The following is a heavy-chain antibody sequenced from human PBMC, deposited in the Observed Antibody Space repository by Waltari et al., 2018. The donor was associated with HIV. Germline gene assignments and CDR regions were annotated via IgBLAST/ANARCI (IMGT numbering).Heavy chain of an antibody. J-gene: IGHJ3*01. CDR1: GFSLRNARMG. V-gene: IGHV2-26*01. D-gene: IGHD1-26*01. Sequence: QVTLKESGPVLVKPTETLTLTCTVSGFSLRNARMGVSWISQSPGNALEWLAQIFSNDEKSYSTSLKIRVTISRDTSKSQVVLTMTSMDPVDTATFCCARIDVGQQLISGDAFDFWCQGTMVTVSS. CDR2: IFSNDEK. CDR3: ARIDVGQQLISGDAFDF.